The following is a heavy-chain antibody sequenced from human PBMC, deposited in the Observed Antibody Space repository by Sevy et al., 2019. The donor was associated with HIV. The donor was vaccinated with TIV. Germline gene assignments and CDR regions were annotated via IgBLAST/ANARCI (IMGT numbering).Heavy chain of an antibody. CDR1: GVSVSSDTYY. CDR3: AREPYFFDKSGYHWDY. Sequence: SETLSLTCAVSGVSVSSDTYYWSWIRQPPGKGLEWIGYVYHTGSTNYSPSFKSRVTISVDTSKNQFSLRLFSVAAADTAVYYCAREPYFFDKSGYHWDYWGQGALVTVSS. J-gene: IGHJ4*02. V-gene: IGHV4-61*01. CDR2: VYHTGST. D-gene: IGHD3-22*01.